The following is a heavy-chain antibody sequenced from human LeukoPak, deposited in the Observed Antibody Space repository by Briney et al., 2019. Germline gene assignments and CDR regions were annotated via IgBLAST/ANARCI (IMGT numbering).Heavy chain of an antibody. D-gene: IGHD3-22*01. Sequence: PGGSLRLSCAASGFTFSSYGMHWVRQAPGKGLEWVAFIRYDGSNKYYADSVKGRFTISRDNSKNTLYLQMNSLRAEDTAVYYCAKLPAYYYYDSSGYPDYWGQGTLVTVSS. V-gene: IGHV3-30*02. CDR2: IRYDGSNK. J-gene: IGHJ4*02. CDR3: AKLPAYYYYDSSGYPDY. CDR1: GFTFSSYG.